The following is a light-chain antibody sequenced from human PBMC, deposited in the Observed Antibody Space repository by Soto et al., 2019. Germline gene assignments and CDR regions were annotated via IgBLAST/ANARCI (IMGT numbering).Light chain of an antibody. CDR1: QSISSY. Sequence: DIPMTQSPSSLSASVGDRVTITCRASQSISSYLNWYQQKPGKAPKLLIYAASSLQSGVPSRFSGSGSGTDFNLTISSLQPEDFATYYCQQSYSTPPLWTFGQGTKVEIK. CDR2: AAS. CDR3: QQSYSTPPLWT. V-gene: IGKV1-39*01. J-gene: IGKJ1*01.